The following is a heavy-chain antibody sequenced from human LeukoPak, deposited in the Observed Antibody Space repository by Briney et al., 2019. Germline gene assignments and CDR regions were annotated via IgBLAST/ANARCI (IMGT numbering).Heavy chain of an antibody. CDR1: VDTFISYA. CDR2: VNPVIGTA. Sequence: ASVKVSSKDPVDTFISYALSSVRRAPGQGPEWRGGVNPVIGTANYAQTFQGRDTISTDESTSTAYMWMSSLRSESTGVYNCVRPLTWQGDLQSAFDIWGEKTMDTVSS. D-gene: IGHD5-12*01. V-gene: IGHV1-69*05. J-gene: IGHJ3*02. CDR3: VRPLTWQGDLQSAFDI.